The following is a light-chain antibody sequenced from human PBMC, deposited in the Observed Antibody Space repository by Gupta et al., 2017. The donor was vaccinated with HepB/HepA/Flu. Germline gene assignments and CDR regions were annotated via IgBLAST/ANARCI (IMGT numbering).Light chain of an antibody. J-gene: IGKJ1*01. V-gene: IGKV1-5*03. Sequence: DIQMTQSSSTLSASVGDRVTITCRASQSISVWLAWYQQKPGKAPKLLSYKASVLESGVPSRFSGSGSGTEFTLTISSLQPDDFATYYCQQYNSYWTFGQGTKVEIK. CDR1: QSISVW. CDR3: QQYNSYWT. CDR2: KAS.